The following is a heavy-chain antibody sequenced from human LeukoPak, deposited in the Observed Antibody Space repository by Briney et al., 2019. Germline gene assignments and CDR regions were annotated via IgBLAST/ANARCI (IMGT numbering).Heavy chain of an antibody. CDR3: ARDSGSNFDY. J-gene: IGHJ4*02. D-gene: IGHD2-15*01. CDR2: IYHSGST. Sequence: RQPPXXXXEWIGYIYHSGSTNYNPSLKSRVTMSLDTSKNQFSLKLSSVTAADTAVYHCARDSGSNFDYWGQGTLVTVSS. V-gene: IGHV4-59*01.